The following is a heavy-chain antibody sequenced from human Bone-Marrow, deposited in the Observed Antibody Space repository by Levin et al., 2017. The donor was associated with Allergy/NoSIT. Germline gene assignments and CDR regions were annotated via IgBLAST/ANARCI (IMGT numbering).Heavy chain of an antibody. V-gene: IGHV3-53*01. Sequence: GGSLRLSCAASGFTVSSNYINWVRQTPGKGLEWVSIIYSDGNTYFADSVKGRFSISRDNSKNTLYLQMNNLRAEDTALYYCVRSIYGSGSYLYYGMDVWGQGTTVTVSS. D-gene: IGHD3-10*01. CDR1: GFTVSSNY. CDR2: IYSDGNT. J-gene: IGHJ6*02. CDR3: VRSIYGSGSYLYYGMDV.